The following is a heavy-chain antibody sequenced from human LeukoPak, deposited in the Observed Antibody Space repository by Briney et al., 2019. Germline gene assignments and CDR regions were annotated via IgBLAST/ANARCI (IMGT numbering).Heavy chain of an antibody. CDR2: ITGTHYTT. CDR3: TKDPNGDYVGAFDP. CDR1: GFTFSSFA. J-gene: IGHJ5*02. D-gene: IGHD4-17*01. Sequence: GGSLRLSCAASGFTFSSFAMTWVRQAPGKGLEWVASITGTHYTTYNTDSVKGRFTISRDNSKNTLYLQMNSLRADDTAVYYCTKDPNGDYVGAFDPWGQGTLVTVSS. V-gene: IGHV3-23*01.